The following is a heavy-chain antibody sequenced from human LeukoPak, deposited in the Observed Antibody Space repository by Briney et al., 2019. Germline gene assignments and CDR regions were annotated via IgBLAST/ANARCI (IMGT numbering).Heavy chain of an antibody. CDR3: ARADITIFGVVIGNFDY. CDR2: ISAYNGNT. D-gene: IGHD3-3*01. J-gene: IGHJ4*02. CDR1: GYTFTSYG. V-gene: IGHV1-18*01. Sequence: ASVKVSCKASGYTFTSYGISWVRQAPGQGLEWMGWISAYNGNTNYAQKLQGRVTMTTDTSTSTAYMELRSLRSDDTAVYYCARADITIFGVVIGNFDYWGQGTLVTVSS.